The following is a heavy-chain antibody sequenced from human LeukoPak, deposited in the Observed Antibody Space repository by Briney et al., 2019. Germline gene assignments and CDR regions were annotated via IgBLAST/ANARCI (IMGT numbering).Heavy chain of an antibody. CDR3: ARELPREVTLDY. Sequence: GGSLRLSCAASEFNFFSYGMQWVRQAPGKGLVWVSRIFTDGSTTSYADSVKGRFTISRGNAKNTLYLQMNSLRAEDTAVYYCARELPREVTLDYWGQGTLVTVSP. CDR1: EFNFFSYG. CDR2: IFTDGSTT. J-gene: IGHJ4*01. V-gene: IGHV3-74*01. D-gene: IGHD2-21*02.